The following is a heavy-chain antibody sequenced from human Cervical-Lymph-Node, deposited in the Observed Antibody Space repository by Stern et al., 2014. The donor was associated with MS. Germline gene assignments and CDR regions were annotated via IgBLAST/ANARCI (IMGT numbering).Heavy chain of an antibody. CDR3: ASPLTATSVPFGYYGMDV. CDR1: GGTFSNYA. CDR2: IVPLFGKP. D-gene: IGHD4-17*01. Sequence: QVQLVQSGAEVKKPGSSVKVSCKASGGTFSNYATSWVRQAPGQGLEWMGGIVPLFGKPNYAQKFQGRVTITADESTSTAYMDLSSLRSEDTAVHYCASPLTATSVPFGYYGMDVWGQGTTVTVS. J-gene: IGHJ6*02. V-gene: IGHV1-69*01.